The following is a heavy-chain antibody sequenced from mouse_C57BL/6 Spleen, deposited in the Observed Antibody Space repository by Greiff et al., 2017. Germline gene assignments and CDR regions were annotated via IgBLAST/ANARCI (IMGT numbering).Heavy chain of an antibody. D-gene: IGHD6-1*01. CDR2: ISSGGDYI. CDR1: GFTFSSYA. V-gene: IGHV5-9-1*02. Sequence: EVKVVASGEGLVKPGGSLTLSCAASGFTFSSYAMSWVRQTPEKRLEWVAYISSGGDYIYYADTVKGRFTISRDNARNTLYLQMSSLKSEDTAMYYCTRGRYFDYWGQGTTLTVSS. J-gene: IGHJ2*01. CDR3: TRGRYFDY.